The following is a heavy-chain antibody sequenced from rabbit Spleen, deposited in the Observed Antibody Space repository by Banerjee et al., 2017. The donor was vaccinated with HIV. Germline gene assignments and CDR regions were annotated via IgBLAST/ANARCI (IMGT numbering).Heavy chain of an antibody. D-gene: IGHD1-1*01. CDR1: GFSFSSNA. Sequence: QEQLVESGGGLVQPEGSLTLTCTASGFSFSSNAMCWVRQAPGKGLEWIACIYTGSSGSTYYASWAKGRFTISKTSSTTVTLQMTSLTAADTATYFCARGAWSSGDGYGLWGQGTLVTVS. CDR2: IYTGSSGST. CDR3: ARGAWSSGDGYGL. V-gene: IGHV1S45*01. J-gene: IGHJ3*01.